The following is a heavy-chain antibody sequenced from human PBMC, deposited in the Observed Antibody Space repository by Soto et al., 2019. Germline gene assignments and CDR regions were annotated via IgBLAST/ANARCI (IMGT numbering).Heavy chain of an antibody. Sequence: EVQLLESGGGLVQPGGSLRLSCAASGFTFSNYAVTWVRQAPGKGLEWVSTISGSGGSTYYADSVKGRFTISRDNXXXXXXXXXXXXXXXXXXXXXXXXXXXXXWYEIDYWGQGTLVTVSS. CDR2: ISGSGGST. J-gene: IGHJ4*02. CDR3: XXXXXXXWYEIDY. V-gene: IGHV3-23*01. D-gene: IGHD6-13*01. CDR1: GFTFSNYA.